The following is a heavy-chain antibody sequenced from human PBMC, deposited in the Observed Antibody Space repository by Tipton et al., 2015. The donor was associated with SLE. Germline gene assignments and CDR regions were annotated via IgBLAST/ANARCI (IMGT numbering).Heavy chain of an antibody. CDR1: GGSISSYY. J-gene: IGHJ4*02. V-gene: IGHV4-34*01. D-gene: IGHD6-6*01. Sequence: TLSLTCTVSGGSISSYYWSWIRQPPGKGLEWIGEINHSGSTNYNPSLKSRVTISVDTSKNQFSLKLSSVTAADTAVYYCARGRSSSSFDYWGQGTLVTVSS. CDR3: ARGRSSSSFDY. CDR2: INHSGST.